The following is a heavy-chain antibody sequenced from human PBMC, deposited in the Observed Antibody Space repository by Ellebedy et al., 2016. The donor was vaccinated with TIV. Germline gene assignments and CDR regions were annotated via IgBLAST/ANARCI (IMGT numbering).Heavy chain of an antibody. CDR3: ARTYSSGWYYYYYYGMDV. CDR1: GYTFTGYY. V-gene: IGHV1-2*02. D-gene: IGHD6-19*01. CDR2: INPNSGGT. J-gene: IGHJ6*02. Sequence: ASVKVSCXASGYTFTGYYMHWVRQAPGQGLEWMGWINPNSGGTNYAQKFQGRVTMTRDTSISTAYMELSSLRSEDTAVYYCARTYSSGWYYYYYYGMDVWGQGTTVTVSS.